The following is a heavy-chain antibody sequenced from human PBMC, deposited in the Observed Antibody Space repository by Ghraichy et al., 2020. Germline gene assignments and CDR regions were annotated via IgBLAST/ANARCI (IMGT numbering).Heavy chain of an antibody. V-gene: IGHV4-38-2*02. CDR2: IHYSGST. J-gene: IGHJ6*02. CDR1: GYSISSGYY. CDR3: ARDRSRYTGSYYYYYGIDV. D-gene: IGHD1-26*01. Sequence: SETLSLTCTVSGYSISSGYYWGWIRQSPGKGLEWIGSIHYSGSTYNNPSLKSRVIISVDTSKNQLFLKVSSVTAADTAVYHCARDRSRYTGSYYYYYGIDVWGQGTTVTVSS.